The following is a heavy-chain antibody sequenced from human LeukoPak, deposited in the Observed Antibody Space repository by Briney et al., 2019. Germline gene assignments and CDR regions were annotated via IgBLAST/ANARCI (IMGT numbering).Heavy chain of an antibody. Sequence: PGGSLRLSCAASGFTFSSHWMNWVRQAPGKGLEWVANIKYDGNEKYYVDSVKGRFTISRDNAKNSLYLQMNSLRAEDTAVYYCARGGWATAMVNHYYMDVWGKGTTVTISS. J-gene: IGHJ6*03. D-gene: IGHD5-18*01. CDR2: IKYDGNEK. CDR1: GFTFSSHW. V-gene: IGHV3-7*04. CDR3: ARGGWATAMVNHYYMDV.